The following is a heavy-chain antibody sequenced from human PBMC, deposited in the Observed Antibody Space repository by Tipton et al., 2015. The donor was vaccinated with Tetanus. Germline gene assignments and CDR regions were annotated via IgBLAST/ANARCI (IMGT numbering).Heavy chain of an antibody. D-gene: IGHD3-3*01. CDR1: GYTFTTYW. CDR3: ARRGFPSGVYFFDH. J-gene: IGHJ4*01. Sequence: EVQLVQSGAEVKKPGESLRISCKASGYTFTTYWINWVRLMPGKGLEWMGTIDPSDSYTKYRPSFQGHVPLSIDKSTDPAYLQWSGLKASDTAIYYCARRGFPSGVYFFDHWGQGTQVTVSS. CDR2: IDPSDSYT. V-gene: IGHV5-10-1*01.